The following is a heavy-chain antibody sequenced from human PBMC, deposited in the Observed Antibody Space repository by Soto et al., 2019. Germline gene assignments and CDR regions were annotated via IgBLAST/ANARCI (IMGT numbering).Heavy chain of an antibody. V-gene: IGHV4-34*01. CDR1: GGSFSGYL. Sequence: QVQLQQWGAGLLKPSETLSLTCAVYGGSFSGYLWSWIRQPPGKGLEWIGEINHSGSTNYNPSLESRVXXSXDXPKNQSSLKLSSVTAADTAVYYCASRYSSGFYGMDVWGQGTTVTVSS. CDR2: INHSGST. D-gene: IGHD6-19*01. CDR3: ASRYSSGFYGMDV. J-gene: IGHJ6*02.